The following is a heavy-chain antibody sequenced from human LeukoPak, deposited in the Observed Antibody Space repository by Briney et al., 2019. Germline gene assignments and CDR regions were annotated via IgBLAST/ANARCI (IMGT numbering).Heavy chain of an antibody. CDR2: ITGSDGTT. Sequence: GGSLKLSCAASGFIFSNHGMTWVRQAPGKGLEWVATITGSDGTTFYRDSVRGRFTISRDNSDNALYLQMHNLRPEDTAVYYCTKFDSWGQGTLVSVSS. CDR3: TKFDS. J-gene: IGHJ4*02. V-gene: IGHV3-23*01. CDR1: GFIFSNHG.